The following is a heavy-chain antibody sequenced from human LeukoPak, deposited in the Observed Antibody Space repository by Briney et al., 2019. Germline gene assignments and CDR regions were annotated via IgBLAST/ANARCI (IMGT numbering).Heavy chain of an antibody. Sequence: PSETLSLTCTVSGGSISSYYWSWIRQPAGKGLEWIGRIYTSGSTNYNPSLKSRVTMSVDTSKNQFSLKLSSVTAADTAVYYCAREFLSASGPGTHYYYYHVDVWGKGTTVTVYS. V-gene: IGHV4-4*07. D-gene: IGHD1-14*01. J-gene: IGHJ6*03. CDR1: GGSISSYY. CDR2: IYTSGST. CDR3: AREFLSASGPGTHYYYYHVDV.